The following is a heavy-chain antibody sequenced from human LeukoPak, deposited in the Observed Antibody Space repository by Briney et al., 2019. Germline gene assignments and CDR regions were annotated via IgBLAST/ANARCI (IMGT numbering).Heavy chain of an antibody. CDR3: GYYYGSGSQYDYYYYYMDV. Sequence: GASVKDSCKASGGTFSSYAISWVRQAPGQGLEWMGGIIPIFGTANYAQKFQGRVTITTDESTSTAYMELSSLRSEDTAVYYCGYYYGSGSQYDYYYYYMDVWGKGTTVTVSS. D-gene: IGHD3-10*01. CDR2: IIPIFGTA. CDR1: GGTFSSYA. J-gene: IGHJ6*03. V-gene: IGHV1-69*05.